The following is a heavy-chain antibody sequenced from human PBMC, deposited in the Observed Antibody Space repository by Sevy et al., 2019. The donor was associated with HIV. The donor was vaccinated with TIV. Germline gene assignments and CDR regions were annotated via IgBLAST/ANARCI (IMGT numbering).Heavy chain of an antibody. Sequence: ASVKVSCKASGYTFTSYGISWVRQAPGQGLEWMGWISVYDTNYAQKLQGRVTVTTDTSTTTAYMELRSLTSDDTAVYYCARAPRGSQGPGQYFHHWGQGTLVTVSS. CDR3: ARAPRGSQGPGQYFHH. V-gene: IGHV1-18*01. J-gene: IGHJ1*01. D-gene: IGHD1-26*01. CDR2: ISVYDT. CDR1: GYTFTSYG.